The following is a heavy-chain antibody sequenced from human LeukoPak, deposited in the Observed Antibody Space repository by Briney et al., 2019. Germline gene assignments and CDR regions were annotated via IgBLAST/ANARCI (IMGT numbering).Heavy chain of an antibody. Sequence: PGGSLRLSCAASGFTFSSYSMNWVRQAPGKGLEWVSSISSSSSYIYYADSVKGRFTISRDNAKNSLYLQMNSLRAEDTAVYYCARALGYCSSTSCYGGDVWGQGTTVTVSS. CDR1: GFTFSSYS. V-gene: IGHV3-21*01. CDR2: ISSSSSYI. J-gene: IGHJ6*02. D-gene: IGHD2-2*01. CDR3: ARALGYCSSTSCYGGDV.